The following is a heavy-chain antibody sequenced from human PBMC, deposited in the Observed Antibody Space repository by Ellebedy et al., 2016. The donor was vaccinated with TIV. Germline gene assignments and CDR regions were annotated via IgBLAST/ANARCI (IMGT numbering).Heavy chain of an antibody. V-gene: IGHV3-23*01. CDR3: AKDYVVAGTFQYYYYGMDV. J-gene: IGHJ6*02. CDR1: GFTFSSYA. D-gene: IGHD6-19*01. Sequence: GESLKISXAASGFTFSSYAMSWVRQAPGKGLEWVSAISGSGGSTYYADSVKGRFTISRDNSKNTLYLQMNSLRAEDTAVYYCAKDYVVAGTFQYYYYGMDVWGQGTTVTVSS. CDR2: ISGSGGST.